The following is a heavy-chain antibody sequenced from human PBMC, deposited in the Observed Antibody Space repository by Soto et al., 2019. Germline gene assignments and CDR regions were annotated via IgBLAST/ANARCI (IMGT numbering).Heavy chain of an antibody. D-gene: IGHD3-10*01. CDR2: ISYDGSNK. CDR1: GFTFRSYG. Sequence: LKRSGAASGFTFRSYGMHWVRQAPGKGLEWVAVISYDGSNKYYADSVKGRFTISRDNSKNTLYLQMNSLRAEDTAVYYCAKDSGTNWFDPWGQGTLVTVSS. J-gene: IGHJ5*02. CDR3: AKDSGTNWFDP. V-gene: IGHV3-30*18.